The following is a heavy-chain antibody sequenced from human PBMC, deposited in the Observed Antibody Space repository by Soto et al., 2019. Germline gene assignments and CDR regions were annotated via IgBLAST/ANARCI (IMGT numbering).Heavy chain of an antibody. CDR1: GFDFSDFH. CDR2: ISSSLGHT. J-gene: IGHJ4*02. CDR3: AANWNFGLNF. V-gene: IGHV3-11*03. Sequence: GGSLRLSCVASGFDFSDFHISWVRQAAGKGLEWISYISSSLGHTDYAESVKGRFTISRDNAKSSVFLEMSDLRSDDTAVYYCAANWNFGLNFWGQGTLVTVS. D-gene: IGHD1-1*01.